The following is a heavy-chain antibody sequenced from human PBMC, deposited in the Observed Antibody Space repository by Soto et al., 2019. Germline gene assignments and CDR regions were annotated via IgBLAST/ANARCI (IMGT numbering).Heavy chain of an antibody. CDR1: GFTFSSYA. CDR3: AKVVVVPAALDYYYYYGMDV. V-gene: IGHV3-23*01. D-gene: IGHD2-2*01. CDR2: ISGSGGST. J-gene: IGHJ6*04. Sequence: GGSLRLSCAASGFTFSSYAMSWVRQAPGKGLEWVSAISGSGGSTYYADSVKGRFTISRDNSKNTLYLQMNSLRAEDTAVYYCAKVVVVPAALDYYYYYGMDVCGEGTTVTVSS.